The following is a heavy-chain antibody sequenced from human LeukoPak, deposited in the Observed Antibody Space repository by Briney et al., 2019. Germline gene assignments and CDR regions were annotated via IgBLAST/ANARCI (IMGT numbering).Heavy chain of an antibody. CDR1: GFTFSNYW. V-gene: IGHV3-7*01. J-gene: IGHJ4*02. Sequence: GGSLRLSCAASGFTFSNYWMSWVRQAPGKGLEWVAQINKDGSEIYYVDSVKGRFTISRDNAKSSLSLQMNSLRVEDTAVYYCARDKVTYWGQGILVTVSS. CDR3: ARDKVTY. CDR2: INKDGSEI.